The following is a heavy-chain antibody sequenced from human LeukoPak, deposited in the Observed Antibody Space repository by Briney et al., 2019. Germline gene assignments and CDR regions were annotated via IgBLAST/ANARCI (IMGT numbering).Heavy chain of an antibody. Sequence: SETLSLTCTVSGGSISSYYWSWIRQPPGKGLEWIGYIYTSGSTNYNPSLKSRVTISVDTSKNQFSLKLSFVTAADTAVYYCARRVRSSGYVDYFDYWGQGTLVTVSS. CDR1: GGSISSYY. CDR3: ARRVRSSGYVDYFDY. CDR2: IYTSGST. J-gene: IGHJ4*02. D-gene: IGHD3-22*01. V-gene: IGHV4-4*09.